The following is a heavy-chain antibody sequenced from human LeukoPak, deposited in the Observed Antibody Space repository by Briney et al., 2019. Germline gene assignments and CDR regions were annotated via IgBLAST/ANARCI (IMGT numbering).Heavy chain of an antibody. J-gene: IGHJ6*02. Sequence: GGSLRLSCAASGFTFSSYAMHWVRQAPGKGLEWVAVISYDGSNKYYADSVKGRFTISRDNSKNTLYLQMNSLRAEDTAVYYCARDKVPVAGFYYYYYGMDVWGQGTTATVSS. CDR3: ARDKVPVAGFYYYYYGMDV. CDR2: ISYDGSNK. V-gene: IGHV3-30-3*01. CDR1: GFTFSSYA. D-gene: IGHD6-19*01.